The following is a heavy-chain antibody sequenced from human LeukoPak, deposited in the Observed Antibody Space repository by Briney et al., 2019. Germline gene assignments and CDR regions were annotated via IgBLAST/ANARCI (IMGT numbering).Heavy chain of an antibody. Sequence: GGSLRLSCAASGFPFSVYWMSWVRQAPGKGLEWVANIKQDGSTKYYVDSVKGRFTISRDNAKNSVYLQMNGLSPEDTAVFYCARIGYSSSSFDHWGQGTLVTVSS. CDR1: GFPFSVYW. J-gene: IGHJ4*02. D-gene: IGHD6-13*01. CDR2: IKQDGSTK. CDR3: ARIGYSSSSFDH. V-gene: IGHV3-7*05.